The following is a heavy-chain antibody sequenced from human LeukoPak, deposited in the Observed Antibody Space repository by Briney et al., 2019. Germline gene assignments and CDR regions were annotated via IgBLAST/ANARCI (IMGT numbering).Heavy chain of an antibody. CDR3: AKYLYSSSSAMDV. J-gene: IGHJ6*03. CDR2: ISYDGSNK. Sequence: PGGSLRLSCAASGFTFSSYGMHWVRQAPGKGLEWVAVISYDGSNKYYADSVKGRFTISRDNSKNTLYLQMNSLRAEDTAVYYCAKYLYSSSSAMDVWGKGTTVTVSS. CDR1: GFTFSSYG. V-gene: IGHV3-30*18. D-gene: IGHD6-6*01.